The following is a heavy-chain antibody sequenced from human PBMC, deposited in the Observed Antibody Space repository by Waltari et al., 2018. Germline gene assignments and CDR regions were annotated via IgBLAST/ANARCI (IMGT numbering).Heavy chain of an antibody. CDR2: VLGSGRT. Sequence: QLQFQESGPGLVKPSGPLSLICAVSGDPLNYWWSWVRQPPGKGLEWIGQVLGSGRTNYNPSFASRVTISLDTSTHQFALKMTSATAADTALYYCARDRGRGLYLDTWGQGILVTVSP. J-gene: IGHJ4*02. CDR1: GDPLNYW. V-gene: IGHV4-4*02. D-gene: IGHD2-15*01. CDR3: ARDRGRGLYLDT.